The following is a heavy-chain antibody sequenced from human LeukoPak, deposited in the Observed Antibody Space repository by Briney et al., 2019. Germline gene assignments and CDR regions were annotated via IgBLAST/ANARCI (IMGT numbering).Heavy chain of an antibody. J-gene: IGHJ4*02. D-gene: IGHD1-26*01. Sequence: GESLKISRKGSGYSFTNNWIGWVRQMPGKGLEWMGIIYPGDSDTRYSPSFQGQVTITADKSISTAYLQWSSLKASDTAMYYCARHNSGSYYSWFDYLGQGTLVTVSS. CDR1: GYSFTNNW. V-gene: IGHV5-51*01. CDR3: ARHNSGSYYSWFDY. CDR2: IYPGDSDT.